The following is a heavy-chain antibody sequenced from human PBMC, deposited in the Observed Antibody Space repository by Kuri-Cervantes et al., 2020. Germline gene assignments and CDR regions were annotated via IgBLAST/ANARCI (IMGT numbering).Heavy chain of an antibody. V-gene: IGHV3-74*01. CDR2: INSDGSST. CDR3: AKPDGSGSYRSTYYYYGMDV. D-gene: IGHD3-10*01. Sequence: GESLKISCAASGFTFSSYWMHWVRQAPGKGLVWVSRINSDGSSTSYADPVKGRFTISRDNAKNTLYLQMNSLRAEDTAVYYCAKPDGSGSYRSTYYYYGMDVWGQGTTVTVSS. J-gene: IGHJ6*02. CDR1: GFTFSSYW.